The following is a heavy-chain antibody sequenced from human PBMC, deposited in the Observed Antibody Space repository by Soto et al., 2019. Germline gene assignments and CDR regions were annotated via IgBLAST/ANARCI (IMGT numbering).Heavy chain of an antibody. J-gene: IGHJ1*01. D-gene: IGHD5-12*01. CDR1: GFTFSSYW. Sequence: EVQLVESGGGLVQPGGSLRLSCAASGFTFSSYWMSWVRQAPGKGLEWVANIKKDGSEKHYVDSVKGRLTISRDNAKNSLYLQMSSLRGEDTAVYYCARAPLATDHEYFQYWGQGILVTVSS. V-gene: IGHV3-7*01. CDR2: IKKDGSEK. CDR3: ARAPLATDHEYFQY.